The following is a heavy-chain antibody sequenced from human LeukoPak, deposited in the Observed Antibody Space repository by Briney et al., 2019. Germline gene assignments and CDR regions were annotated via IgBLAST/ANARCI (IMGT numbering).Heavy chain of an antibody. Sequence: GASVKVSCKASGYTFTGYYMHWVRQAPGQGLEWMGWINPNSGGTNYAQKFQGRVTMTRDTSISTAYMELRSLRSDDTAVYYCARGGCSSTSCYTRGWFDPWGQGTLVTVSS. D-gene: IGHD2-2*02. CDR3: ARGGCSSTSCYTRGWFDP. V-gene: IGHV1-2*02. CDR1: GYTFTGYY. J-gene: IGHJ5*02. CDR2: INPNSGGT.